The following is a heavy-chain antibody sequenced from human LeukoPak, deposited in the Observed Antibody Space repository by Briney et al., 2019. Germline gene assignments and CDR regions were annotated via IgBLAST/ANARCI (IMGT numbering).Heavy chain of an antibody. CDR1: GYTLTELS. D-gene: IGHD2-2*01. J-gene: IGHJ4*02. V-gene: IGHV1-24*01. Sequence: XVSVKVSCKVSGYTLTELSMHWVRQAPGKGLEWMGGFDPEDGETIYAQKFQGRVTTTEDTSTDTAYMELSSLRSEDTAVYYCAAWGNTVLGYCSSTSCFAFDYWGQGTLVTVSS. CDR2: FDPEDGET. CDR3: AAWGNTVLGYCSSTSCFAFDY.